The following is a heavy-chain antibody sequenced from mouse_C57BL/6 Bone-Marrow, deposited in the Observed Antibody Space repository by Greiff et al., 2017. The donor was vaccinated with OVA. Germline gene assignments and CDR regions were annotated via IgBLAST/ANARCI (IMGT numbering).Heavy chain of an antibody. D-gene: IGHD2-2*01. CDR1: GYTFTSYW. CDR2: IDPNSGGT. Sequence: QVQLKQPGAELVKPGASVKLSCKASGYTFTSYWMHWVKQRPGRGLEWIGRIDPNSGGTKYNEKFKSKATLTVDKPSSTAYMQLSSLTSEDSAVYYCARSTMVREVFAYWGQGTLVTVSA. V-gene: IGHV1-72*01. J-gene: IGHJ3*01. CDR3: ARSTMVREVFAY.